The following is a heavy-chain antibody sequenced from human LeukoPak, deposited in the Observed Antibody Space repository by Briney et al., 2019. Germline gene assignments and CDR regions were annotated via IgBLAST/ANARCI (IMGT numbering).Heavy chain of an antibody. D-gene: IGHD5-12*01. CDR2: INTNTGNP. Sequence: ASVKVSCKASGYTFTSYAMNWVRQAPGQGLEWMGWINTNTGNPTYAQGFTGRFVLSLDTSVSTAYLQISSLKAEDTAVYYCARNVWLRHDNWFDPWGQGTLVTVSS. V-gene: IGHV7-4-1*02. CDR3: ARNVWLRHDNWFDP. J-gene: IGHJ5*02. CDR1: GYTFTSYA.